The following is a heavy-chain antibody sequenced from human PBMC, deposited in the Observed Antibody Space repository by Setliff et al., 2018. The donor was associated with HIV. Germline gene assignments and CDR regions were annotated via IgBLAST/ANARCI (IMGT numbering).Heavy chain of an antibody. CDR3: ASTAIAVALIDYYDYYMDV. CDR1: GGTFSSYG. V-gene: IGHV1-69*13. CDR2: IIPIFGTA. J-gene: IGHJ6*03. D-gene: IGHD6-19*01. Sequence: GASVKVSCKASGGTFSSYGISWVRQAPGQGLEWMGGIIPIFGTANYAQKFQGRVTITADESTSTAYMELSSLRSEDTAVYYCASTAIAVALIDYYDYYMDVWGKGTTVTVSS.